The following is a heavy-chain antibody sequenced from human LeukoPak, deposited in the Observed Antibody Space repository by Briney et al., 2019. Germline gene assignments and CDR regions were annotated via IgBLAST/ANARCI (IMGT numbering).Heavy chain of an antibody. CDR3: ARDLDDILTGYYKIGAFDI. D-gene: IGHD3-9*01. V-gene: IGHV1-46*01. Sequence: ASVTVSCKASGYTFTSYYMHWVRQAPGQGLEWMGIINPSGGSTSYAQKFQGRVTMTRDTSTSTVYMELSSLRSEDTAVYYCARDLDDILTGYYKIGAFDIWGQGTMVTVSS. J-gene: IGHJ3*02. CDR1: GYTFTSYY. CDR2: INPSGGST.